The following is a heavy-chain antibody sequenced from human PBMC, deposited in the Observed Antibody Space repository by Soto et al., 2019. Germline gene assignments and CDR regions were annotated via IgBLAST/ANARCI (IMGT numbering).Heavy chain of an antibody. J-gene: IGHJ4*02. V-gene: IGHV1-8*01. CDR1: GYTFTNSD. CDR3: ARRPHCSGGICYYGLDN. D-gene: IGHD2-15*01. Sequence: ASVKVSCKASGYTFTNSDINWVRQAPGQGLEWMGWMNPDSGHAAYAQKFQGRVTLTTSTSTSTVYMEMRSLGSEDTAVYYCARRPHCSGGICYYGLDNWGQGTLVTV. CDR2: MNPDSGHA.